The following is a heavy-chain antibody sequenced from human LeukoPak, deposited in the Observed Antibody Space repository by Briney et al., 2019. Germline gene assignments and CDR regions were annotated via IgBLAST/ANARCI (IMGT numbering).Heavy chain of an antibody. CDR3: ASNAGRAVYYYYHYYGVDV. CDR2: MNPNSGNT. CDR1: GYTFSSYD. J-gene: IGHJ6*02. V-gene: IGHV1-8*01. D-gene: IGHD1-14*01. Sequence: ASVKVSCKASGYTFSSYDINWVRQATGQGLEWMGWMNPNSGNTDYAQKFQGRVTMTRNTSISTAYMELSSLRSEDTAVYYCASNAGRAVYYYYHYYGVDVWGQGTTVTVSS.